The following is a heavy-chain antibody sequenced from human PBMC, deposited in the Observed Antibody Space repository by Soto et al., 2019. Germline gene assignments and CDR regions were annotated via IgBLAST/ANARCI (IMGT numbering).Heavy chain of an antibody. J-gene: IGHJ4*02. Sequence: QVQLQESGPGLVKPSQTLSLTCTVSGGSISSGGYYWSWIRQHPGKGLEWIGYIYYSGSTYYNPSLKSRVTISVDTSKNQFSLKLSSVTAADTDVYYCAMYYYGSGSYVDYWGQGTLVTVSS. V-gene: IGHV4-31*03. CDR1: GGSISSGGYY. CDR2: IYYSGST. D-gene: IGHD3-10*01. CDR3: AMYYYGSGSYVDY.